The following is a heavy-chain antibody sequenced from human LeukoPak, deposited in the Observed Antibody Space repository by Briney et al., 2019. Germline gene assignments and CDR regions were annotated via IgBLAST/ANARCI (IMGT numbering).Heavy chain of an antibody. CDR3: AELGITMIGGV. V-gene: IGHV3-48*04. CDR2: ISSSGSTI. D-gene: IGHD3-10*02. CDR1: GFTFSSYG. Sequence: GGTLRLACAASGFTFSSYGMSWVRQAPGKGLEWVSYISSSGSTIYYADSVKGRFTISRDNAKNSLYLQMNSLRAEDTAVYYCAELGITMIGGVWGKGTTVTISS. J-gene: IGHJ6*04.